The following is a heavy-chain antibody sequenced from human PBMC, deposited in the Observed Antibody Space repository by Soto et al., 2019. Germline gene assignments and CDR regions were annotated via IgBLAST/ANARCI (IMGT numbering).Heavy chain of an antibody. Sequence: SETLSLTCTVSGGSIRSYNWNWIRQPPGKGLEWIGFVYNSGSTNYNPSLKSRVTISVDASKNQFSLKLNSVTAADTAVYYCARRAVVAVAGSLDNWFDPWGQGTLVTVSS. CDR1: GGSIRSYN. CDR2: VYNSGST. D-gene: IGHD2-15*01. CDR3: ARRAVVAVAGSLDNWFDP. V-gene: IGHV4-59*01. J-gene: IGHJ5*02.